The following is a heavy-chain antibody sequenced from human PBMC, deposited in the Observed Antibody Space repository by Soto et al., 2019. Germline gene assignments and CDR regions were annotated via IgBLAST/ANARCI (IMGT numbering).Heavy chain of an antibody. Sequence: QVQLQESGPGLVKPSQTLSLTCTVSGGSIGSGDFYWTWIRQPAGKGLEYIGYIHRSGSTYYNPSLKTRVIISVDTSKNQFSLKLTSLTAADTARYYCARGERTWIYFPYWGQGALVTVSS. J-gene: IGHJ4*02. CDR2: IHRSGST. CDR3: ARGERTWIYFPY. D-gene: IGHD3-10*01. V-gene: IGHV4-30-4*01. CDR1: GGSIGSGDFY.